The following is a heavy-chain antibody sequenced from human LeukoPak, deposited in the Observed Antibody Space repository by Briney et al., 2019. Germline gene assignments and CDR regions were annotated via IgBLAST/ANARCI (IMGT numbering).Heavy chain of an antibody. V-gene: IGHV4-59*12. D-gene: IGHD5-12*01. Sequence: SETLSLTCTVSGGSISSYYWSWIRQPPGKGLEWIGYIYYSGSTYYNPSLKSRVTISVDTSKNQFSLKLSSVTAADTAVYYCARDAGGYSGYFDYWGQGTLVTVSS. CDR3: ARDAGGYSGYFDY. CDR2: IYYSGST. CDR1: GGSISSYY. J-gene: IGHJ4*02.